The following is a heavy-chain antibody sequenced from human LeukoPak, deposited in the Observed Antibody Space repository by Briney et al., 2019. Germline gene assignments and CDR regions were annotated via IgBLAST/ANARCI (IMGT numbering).Heavy chain of an antibody. CDR2: IYPGDSDT. J-gene: IGHJ4*02. CDR3: ARRGLLYERSGNLFDY. CDR1: GYLFTSYW. Sequence: GESLNISCKVSGYLFTSYWIGWVRQMPGKGLEWMGMIYPGDSDTRYSPSFQGQVTISADKSISTADLQWSSLTASDTAMYYCARRGLLYERSGNLFDYWGQGTLVTVSS. D-gene: IGHD3-22*01. V-gene: IGHV5-51*01.